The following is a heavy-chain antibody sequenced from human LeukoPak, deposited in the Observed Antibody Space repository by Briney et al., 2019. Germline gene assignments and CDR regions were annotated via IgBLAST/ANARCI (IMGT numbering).Heavy chain of an antibody. CDR1: GFTFSSHD. CDR2: IGTAGDT. J-gene: IGHJ6*03. Sequence: GGSLRLSCAASGFTFSSHDMHWVRQATGKGLEWVSAIGTAGDTYYPGSVKGRFTISRENAKNSLYLQMNSLRAGDTAVYYCARGNGDYGNRPHYYYYMDVWGKGTTVTVSS. CDR3: ARGNGDYGNRPHYYYYMDV. V-gene: IGHV3-13*01. D-gene: IGHD4-17*01.